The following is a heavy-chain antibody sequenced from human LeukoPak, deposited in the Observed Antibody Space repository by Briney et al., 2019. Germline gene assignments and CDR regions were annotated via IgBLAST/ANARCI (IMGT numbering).Heavy chain of an antibody. V-gene: IGHV4-39*07. Sequence: SETLSLTCTVSGGSISSSSYYWGWIRQPPGKGLEWIGSIYYSGSTYYNPSLKSRVTISVDTSKNQFSLKLSSVTAADTAVYYCARDYRYYDILTGPNYYMDVWGKGTTVTVSS. D-gene: IGHD3-9*01. CDR1: GGSISSSSYY. CDR3: ARDYRYYDILTGPNYYMDV. CDR2: IYYSGST. J-gene: IGHJ6*03.